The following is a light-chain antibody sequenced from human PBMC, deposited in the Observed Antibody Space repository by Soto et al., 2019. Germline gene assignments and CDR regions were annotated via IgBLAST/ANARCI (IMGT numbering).Light chain of an antibody. Sequence: QSALTQAASVSGSPGQSITISCTGTSSDVGGYNYVSWYQQFPGKVPKLLIYNVSNRPSGVSNRFSGSKSGNTASLTISGLQAEDEADYFCTSYTSGSLYVFGTGTKVTVL. J-gene: IGLJ1*01. V-gene: IGLV2-14*01. CDR3: TSYTSGSLYV. CDR2: NVS. CDR1: SSDVGGYNY.